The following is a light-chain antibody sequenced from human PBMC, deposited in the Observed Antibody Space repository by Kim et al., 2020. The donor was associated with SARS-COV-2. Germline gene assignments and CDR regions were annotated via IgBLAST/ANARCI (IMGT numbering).Light chain of an antibody. V-gene: IGLV2-8*01. CDR2: EVI. J-gene: IGLJ2*01. CDR1: SSDVGGYNY. CDR3: SSYAGSNNVI. Sequence: QSALTQPPSASGSPGQSVTISCTGTSSDVGGYNYVSWYQQHPGKAPKLMIYEVIKRPSGVPDRFSGSKSGNTASLIVSGLQAEDEADYYCSSYAGSNNVIFGGGTQLTVL.